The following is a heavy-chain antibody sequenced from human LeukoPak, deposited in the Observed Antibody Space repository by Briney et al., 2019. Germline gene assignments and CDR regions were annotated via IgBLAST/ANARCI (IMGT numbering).Heavy chain of an antibody. CDR3: ARENGDYADAFDI. D-gene: IGHD4-17*01. V-gene: IGHV3-21*01. CDR2: ISSTSSYI. CDR1: GFTFTNYR. J-gene: IGHJ3*02. Sequence: GGSLRLSCAASGFTFTNYRMTWVRQAPGKGLEWVSSISSTSSYIFYADSVQGRFTISRDNAKSSLYLQMNSLRAEDTAVYYCARENGDYADAFDIWGQGTMVTVSS.